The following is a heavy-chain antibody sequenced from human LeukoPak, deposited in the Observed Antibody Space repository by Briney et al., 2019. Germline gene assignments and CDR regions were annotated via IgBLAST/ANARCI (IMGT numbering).Heavy chain of an antibody. CDR3: ARGEAAAGHGD. D-gene: IGHD6-13*01. Sequence: ASVKVSCKVSGYTLTELSMHWVRQAPGQGLEWMGRINPNSGGTNYAQKFQGRVTMTRDTSISTAYMELSRLRSDDTAVYYCARGEAAAGHGDWSQGTLVTVSS. V-gene: IGHV1-2*06. J-gene: IGHJ4*02. CDR1: GYTLTELS. CDR2: INPNSGGT.